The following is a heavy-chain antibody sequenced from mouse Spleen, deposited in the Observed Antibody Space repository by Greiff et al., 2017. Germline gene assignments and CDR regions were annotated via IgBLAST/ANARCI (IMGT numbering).Heavy chain of an antibody. V-gene: IGHV1-7*01. CDR1: GYTFTSYW. Sequence: VQLQQSGAELAKPGASVKMSCKASGYTFTSYWMHWVKQRPGQGLEWIGYINPSTGYTEYNQKFKDKATLTADKSSSTAYMQLSSLTSEDSAVYYCARVGLRPWFAYWGQGTLVTVSA. D-gene: IGHD2-4*01. CDR3: ARVGLRPWFAY. J-gene: IGHJ3*01. CDR2: INPSTGYT.